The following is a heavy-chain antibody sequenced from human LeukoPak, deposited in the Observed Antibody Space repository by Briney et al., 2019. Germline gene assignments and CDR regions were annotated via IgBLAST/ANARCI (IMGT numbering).Heavy chain of an antibody. CDR3: ARDFLFDY. CDR1: GFTFSTYW. V-gene: IGHV3-7*01. J-gene: IGHJ4*02. CDR2: IRQDGGAK. Sequence: GGSLRLSCAVSGFTFSTYWMSWVRQAPGKGLEWVANIRQDGGAKYYVDSVRGRFTISRDNAKNSLYLQMNSLRAEDTAVYYCARDFLFDYWGQGTLVTVSS.